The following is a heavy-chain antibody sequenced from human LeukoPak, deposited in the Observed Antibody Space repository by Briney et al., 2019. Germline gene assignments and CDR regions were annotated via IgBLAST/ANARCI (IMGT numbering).Heavy chain of an antibody. D-gene: IGHD3-16*02. V-gene: IGHV3-48*04. J-gene: IGHJ4*02. CDR3: AREDGYVWGSYRLDY. CDR1: GFTFSSYS. Sequence: PGGSLRLSCAASGFTFSSYSMNWVRQAPGKGLEWVSYISSSSTIYYVDSVKGRFTISRDNAKNSLYLQMNSLRAEDTAVYYCAREDGYVWGSYRLDYWGQGTLVTVSS. CDR2: ISSSSTI.